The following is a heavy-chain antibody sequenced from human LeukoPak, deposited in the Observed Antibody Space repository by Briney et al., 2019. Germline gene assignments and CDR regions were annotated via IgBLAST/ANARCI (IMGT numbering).Heavy chain of an antibody. J-gene: IGHJ4*02. CDR2: IRYDGTNE. D-gene: IGHD1-26*01. CDR1: GFTFSSYG. Sequence: GGSLRLSCAASGFTFSSYGMHWVRQAPGQGLEWVAFIRYDGTNEYYADSVKGRFTISRDNSKNTLFLQMNSLRAEDTAVYYCAKRATGIEDYWGQGALVTVSS. V-gene: IGHV3-30*02. CDR3: AKRATGIEDY.